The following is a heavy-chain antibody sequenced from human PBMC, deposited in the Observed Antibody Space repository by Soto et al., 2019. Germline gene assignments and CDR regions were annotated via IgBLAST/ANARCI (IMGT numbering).Heavy chain of an antibody. CDR2: ISGSGGST. CDR1: GFTFSSYA. Sequence: EVQLLESGGGLVQPGGSLRLSCAASGFTFSSYAMSWVRQAPGKGLEWVSAISGSGGSTYYADSVKGRFTISRDNTKNTLSQQMNSLRAEDTAVYYCAKDRLNWNYFDYWGQGTLVTVSS. CDR3: AKDRLNWNYFDY. V-gene: IGHV3-23*01. J-gene: IGHJ4*02. D-gene: IGHD1-20*01.